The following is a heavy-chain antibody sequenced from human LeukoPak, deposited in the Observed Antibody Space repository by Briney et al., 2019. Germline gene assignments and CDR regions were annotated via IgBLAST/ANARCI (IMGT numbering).Heavy chain of an antibody. J-gene: IGHJ6*03. CDR2: IYPGDSDT. Sequence: GESLKISCKGSGYSFTSYWIGWVRQMPGKGLEWTGIIYPGDSDTRYSPSFQGQVTISADKSISTAYLQWSSLKASDTAMYYCARAVRCSGGSCDPDYYYYMDVWGKGTTVTVSS. CDR1: GYSFTSYW. D-gene: IGHD2-15*01. CDR3: ARAVRCSGGSCDPDYYYYMDV. V-gene: IGHV5-51*01.